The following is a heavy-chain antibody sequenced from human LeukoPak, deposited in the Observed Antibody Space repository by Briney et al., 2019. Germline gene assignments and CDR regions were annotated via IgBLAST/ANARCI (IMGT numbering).Heavy chain of an antibody. D-gene: IGHD2-15*01. CDR2: ISAYNGNT. J-gene: IGHJ4*02. Sequence: ASVRVSCTASGYTFTSYGISWVRQAPGQGLEWMGWISAYNGNTNYAQKLQGRVTMTTDTSTSTAYMELRSLRSDDTAVYYCARVVVVAATVDYWGQGTLVTVSS. CDR3: ARVVVVAATVDY. CDR1: GYTFTSYG. V-gene: IGHV1-18*01.